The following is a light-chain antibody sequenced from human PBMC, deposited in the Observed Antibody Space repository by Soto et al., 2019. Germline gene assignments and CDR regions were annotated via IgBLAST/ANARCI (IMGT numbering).Light chain of an antibody. Sequence: EIVMTQSPATLSVSPGERATLSCRASQSVSSNLAWYQHKPGQAPRLLIYETSTRATGIPARFSGSGSGTEFTLTISSLQSEDYAVYYCQQYQNWPPWTFGQGTKVEIK. CDR3: QQYQNWPPWT. J-gene: IGKJ1*01. CDR1: QSVSSN. CDR2: ETS. V-gene: IGKV3-15*01.